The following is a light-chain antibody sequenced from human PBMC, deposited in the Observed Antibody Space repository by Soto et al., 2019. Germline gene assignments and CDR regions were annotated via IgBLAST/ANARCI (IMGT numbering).Light chain of an antibody. V-gene: IGKV3-20*01. CDR3: QQYSTSPLT. CDR2: SAS. CDR1: QTVSSNY. J-gene: IGKJ4*01. Sequence: EIVLTQSPGTLSLSPGERATLSCRASQTVSSNYLAWYQQKPGQAPRLLIYSASTRATGIPDRFSGSGSGTDFTLTISRREPEDFAVYYCQQYSTSPLTFGGGTKVDIK.